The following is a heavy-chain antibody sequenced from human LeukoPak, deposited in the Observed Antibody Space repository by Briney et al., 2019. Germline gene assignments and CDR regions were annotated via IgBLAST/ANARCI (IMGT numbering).Heavy chain of an antibody. CDR2: IHHSGST. CDR3: ARDPGATSPNCHIDC. V-gene: IGHV4-61*01. J-gene: IGHJ4*02. Sequence: SETLSLTCSVSGGSVRSNSHYWNWIRQPPGKGLEWIGYIHHSGSTDYNPAFKSRVTMSVDTSKNQFSLKVTSMTAADTAVYFCARDPGATSPNCHIDCWGQGTLVTVSS. D-gene: IGHD2-15*01. CDR1: GGSVRSNSHY.